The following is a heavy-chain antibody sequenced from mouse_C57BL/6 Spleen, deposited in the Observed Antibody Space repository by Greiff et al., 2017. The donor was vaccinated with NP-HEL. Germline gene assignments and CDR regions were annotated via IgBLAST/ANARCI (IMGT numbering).Heavy chain of an antibody. Sequence: QVQLQQSGAELVKPGASVKISCKASGYAFSSYWMNWVKQRPGTGLEWIGQIYPGDGDTNYNGKFKGKATLTADKSSSTAYMQLSSLTSEDSAVYFCARPHYSPYAMDYWGQGTSVTVSS. CDR3: ARPHYSPYAMDY. CDR1: GYAFSSYW. V-gene: IGHV1-80*01. D-gene: IGHD1-2*01. CDR2: IYPGDGDT. J-gene: IGHJ4*01.